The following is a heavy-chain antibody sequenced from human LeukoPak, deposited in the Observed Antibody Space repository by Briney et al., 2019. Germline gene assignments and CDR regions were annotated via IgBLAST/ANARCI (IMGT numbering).Heavy chain of an antibody. CDR2: IWYNGSNK. D-gene: IGHD3-22*01. CDR3: AREDYDSSGYYYH. CDR1: GFTFSSYG. J-gene: IGHJ5*02. V-gene: IGHV3-33*01. Sequence: GRSLGLSCAASGFTFSSYGMHWVRQAPGKGPEWVAVIWYNGSNKYYADSVKGRFTISRDNSKNTLYLQMNSLRAEDTAVYYCAREDYDSSGYYYHWGQGTLVTVSS.